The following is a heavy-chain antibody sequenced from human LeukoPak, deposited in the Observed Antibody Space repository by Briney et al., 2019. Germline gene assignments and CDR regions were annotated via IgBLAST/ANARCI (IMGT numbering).Heavy chain of an antibody. CDR3: ARGGMSGGYMVRGRYYFDY. Sequence: SETLSLTCAVYGGSFSGYYWSWIRQPPGKRLEWIGEINHSGSTNYNPSLKSRVTISVDTSKNQFSLKLSSVTAADTAVYYCARGGMSGGYMVRGRYYFDYWGQGTLVTVSS. CDR2: INHSGST. CDR1: GGSFSGYY. J-gene: IGHJ4*02. D-gene: IGHD3-10*01. V-gene: IGHV4-34*01.